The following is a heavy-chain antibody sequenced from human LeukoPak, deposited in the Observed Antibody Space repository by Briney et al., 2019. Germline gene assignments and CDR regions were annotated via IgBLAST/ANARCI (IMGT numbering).Heavy chain of an antibody. D-gene: IGHD6-13*01. CDR1: GLTFSSHP. CDR3: VREPGPGYFDY. V-gene: IGHV3-30-3*01. CDR2: ISQDGSKR. J-gene: IGHJ4*02. Sequence: GGSLRLSCAASGLTFSSHPMHWVRQAPGKGLERVAVISQDGSKRHYTDSVKGRFIISRDNSRNTLYLQMNSLRAEDTAVYYCVREPGPGYFDYWGQGTLVTVSS.